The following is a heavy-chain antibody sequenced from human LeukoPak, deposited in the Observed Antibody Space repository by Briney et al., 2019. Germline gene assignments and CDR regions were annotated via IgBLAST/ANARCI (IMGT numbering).Heavy chain of an antibody. CDR2: IYYSGST. V-gene: IGHV4-59*12. Sequence: SETLSLTCTVSGGSISSYYWSWIRQPPGKGLEWIGYIYYSGSTNYNPSLKSRVTISVDKSKNQFSLKLSSVTAADTAVYYCARPYYYGSGSYFDYWGQGTLVTVSS. D-gene: IGHD3-10*01. J-gene: IGHJ4*02. CDR3: ARPYYYGSGSYFDY. CDR1: GGSISSYY.